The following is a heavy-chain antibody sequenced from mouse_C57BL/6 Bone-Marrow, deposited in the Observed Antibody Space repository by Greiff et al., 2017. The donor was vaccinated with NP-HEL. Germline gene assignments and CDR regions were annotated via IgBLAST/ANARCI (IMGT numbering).Heavy chain of an antibody. CDR3: ARALCYDYEAGFAY. Sequence: EVQLQQSGPELVKPGASVKISCKASGYSFTDYNMNWVKQSNGQSLEWIGVINPNYGTTSYNQKFKGKATLTVDQSSSTAYMQLNSLTSEASAVYYCARALCYDYEAGFAYWGQGTLVTVTA. V-gene: IGHV1-39*01. CDR1: GYSFTDYN. D-gene: IGHD2-4*01. CDR2: INPNYGTT. J-gene: IGHJ3*01.